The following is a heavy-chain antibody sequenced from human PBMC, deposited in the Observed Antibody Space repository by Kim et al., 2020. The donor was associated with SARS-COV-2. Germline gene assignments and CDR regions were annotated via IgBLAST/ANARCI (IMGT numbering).Heavy chain of an antibody. Sequence: SLKSRVTISVDTSKNQFSLKLSAVTAADTAVYYCARARLYGGNGIRAFDIWGQGTMVTVSS. D-gene: IGHD4-17*01. CDR3: ARARLYGGNGIRAFDI. J-gene: IGHJ3*02. V-gene: IGHV4-31*02.